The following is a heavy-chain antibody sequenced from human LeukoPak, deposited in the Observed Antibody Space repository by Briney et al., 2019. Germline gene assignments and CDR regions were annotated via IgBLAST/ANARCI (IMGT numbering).Heavy chain of an antibody. V-gene: IGHV1-46*01. Sequence: ASVKVSCKASGYTFTDYFIHWVRQAPGQVLEWMGVVTPSGGSTRYAQKFQGRVTMTRDTSTSTVYMELSSLRSEDTAVFDCASAPKRSSTSDSYGYFDYWGQGTLVTVSS. CDR1: GYTFTDYF. CDR3: ASAPKRSSTSDSYGYFDY. D-gene: IGHD4-17*01. CDR2: VTPSGGST. J-gene: IGHJ4*02.